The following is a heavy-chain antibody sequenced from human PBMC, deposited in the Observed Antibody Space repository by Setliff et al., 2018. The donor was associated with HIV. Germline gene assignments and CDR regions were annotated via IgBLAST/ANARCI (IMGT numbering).Heavy chain of an antibody. V-gene: IGHV3-48*01. CDR3: ALNYYGTGSNDY. J-gene: IGHJ4*02. CDR1: GFTFSSYA. CDR2: ISSSSSTI. Sequence: GGSLRLSCAASGFTFSSYAMSWVRQAPGKGLEWVSTISSSSSTIYYADSVKGRFTISRDNAKNSLYLQMNSLRAEDTAVYYCALNYYGTGSNDYWGQGTLVTVSS. D-gene: IGHD3-10*01.